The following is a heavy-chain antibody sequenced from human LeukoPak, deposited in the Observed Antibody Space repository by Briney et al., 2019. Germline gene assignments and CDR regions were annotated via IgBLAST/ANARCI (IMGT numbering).Heavy chain of an antibody. CDR2: IHSIGTT. Sequence: SETLSLTCTVSGGSISSYYWSWIRQTPGKGLEWIGYIHSIGTTNYNPSLESRLTISIDTSKNQFSLKLTSVTAADTAVYYCATSYYGSGTYYNWFDPWGQGTLVTVSS. D-gene: IGHD3-10*01. J-gene: IGHJ5*02. CDR3: ATSYYGSGTYYNWFDP. CDR1: GGSISSYY. V-gene: IGHV4-59*01.